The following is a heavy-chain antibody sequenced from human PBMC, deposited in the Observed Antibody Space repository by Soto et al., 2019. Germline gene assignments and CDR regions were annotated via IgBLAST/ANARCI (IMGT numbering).Heavy chain of an antibody. Sequence: EVQLLESGGGLVQPGGSLRLSCAASGFTFSSYAMSWVRQAPGRGLEWVSAISGSGGSTYYADSVKGRFTISRDNYKNTLYLQMNSLRAEDTAVYYCAKRELIYSSGLGDAFDMWGQGTMVTVSS. V-gene: IGHV3-23*01. CDR1: GFTFSSYA. D-gene: IGHD6-19*01. CDR2: ISGSGGST. J-gene: IGHJ3*02. CDR3: AKRELIYSSGLGDAFDM.